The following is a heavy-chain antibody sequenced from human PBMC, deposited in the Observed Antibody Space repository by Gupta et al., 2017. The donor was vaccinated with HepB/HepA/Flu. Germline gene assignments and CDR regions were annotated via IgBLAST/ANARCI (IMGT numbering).Heavy chain of an antibody. Sequence: EVQLVESGGGLVQPGRSLRLACTVSGFTFGDYAMTWVRQAPGKGLEWVGSIMSKADGGATEYAASVNGRFTISTDDFKSIAYLQMNSLKTEDTAVYYCTRWKVTATRRYWGQGTLVTVSS. CDR2: IMSKADGGAT. V-gene: IGHV3-49*04. D-gene: IGHD2-21*02. J-gene: IGHJ4*02. CDR1: GFTFGDYA. CDR3: TRWKVTATRRY.